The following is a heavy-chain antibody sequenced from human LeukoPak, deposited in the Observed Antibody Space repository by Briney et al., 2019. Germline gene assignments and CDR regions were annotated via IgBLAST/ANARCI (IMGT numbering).Heavy chain of an antibody. J-gene: IGHJ4*02. CDR1: GGSFSGYY. CDR3: ATYSNSYFDY. V-gene: IGHV4-59*01. CDR2: IYYSGST. D-gene: IGHD4-11*01. Sequence: KPSETLSLTCAVYGGSFSGYYWSWIRQPPGKGLEWIGYIYYSGSTNYNPSLKSRVTISVDTSKNQFSLKLSSVTAADTAVYYCATYSNSYFDYWGQGTLVTVSS.